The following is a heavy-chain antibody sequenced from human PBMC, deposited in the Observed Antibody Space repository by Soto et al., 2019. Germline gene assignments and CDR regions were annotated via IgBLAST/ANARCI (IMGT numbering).Heavy chain of an antibody. J-gene: IGHJ4*02. Sequence: GASVKVSCKASGYTFTGYYMHWVRQAPGQGLEWMGWINPNSGGTNYAQKFQGWVTMTRDTSISIAYMELSRLRSDDTAVYYCARGMIAVAGTPLYYFDYWGQGTLVTVSS. CDR2: INPNSGGT. V-gene: IGHV1-2*04. D-gene: IGHD6-19*01. CDR1: GYTFTGYY. CDR3: ARGMIAVAGTPLYYFDY.